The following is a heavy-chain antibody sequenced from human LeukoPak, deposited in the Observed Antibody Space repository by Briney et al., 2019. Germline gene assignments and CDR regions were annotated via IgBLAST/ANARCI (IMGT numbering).Heavy chain of an antibody. Sequence: PGGSLRLSCAASGFTFSSSWMHWVRQCPEKGLVWVARINGDGSSTSFADSVKGRFIISRDNAKSTVYLQMNSLSAEDSAVYYCARDGMGYGSGSFDYWGQGTLVTVSS. CDR2: INGDGSST. D-gene: IGHD3-10*01. CDR3: ARDGMGYGSGSFDY. CDR1: GFTFSSSW. V-gene: IGHV3-74*01. J-gene: IGHJ4*02.